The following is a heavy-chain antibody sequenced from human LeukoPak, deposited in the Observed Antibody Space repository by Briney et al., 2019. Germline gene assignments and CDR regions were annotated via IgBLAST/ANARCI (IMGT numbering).Heavy chain of an antibody. Sequence: SEPLSLTCAVDGGSFSGYYWSWIRKPPGKGLEWIGDINQSGSPNYHPSLKSRVTISVNTSKNQFSLKLSSVTAADTAVYYCARKRQYYYGSGSYYPFDIWAQGTMVTVFS. D-gene: IGHD3-10*01. J-gene: IGHJ3*02. V-gene: IGHV4-34*01. CDR2: INQSGSP. CDR3: ARKRQYYYGSGSYYPFDI. CDR1: GGSFSGYY.